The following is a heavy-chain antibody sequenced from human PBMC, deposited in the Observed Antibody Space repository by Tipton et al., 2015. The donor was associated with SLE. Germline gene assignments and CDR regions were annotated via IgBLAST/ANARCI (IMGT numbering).Heavy chain of an antibody. CDR1: GSSISSSSYY. CDR2: VYDSEST. CDR3: ARTPRYYDMLTSYYMPPDY. D-gene: IGHD3-9*01. V-gene: IGHV4-39*07. J-gene: IGHJ4*02. Sequence: TLSLTCTVSGSSISSSSYYWGWIRQPPGKGLEWIGTVYDSESTYYNPSLKSRVTISVDTSKNQFSLKLSSVTAADTAVYYCARTPRYYDMLTSYYMPPDYWGQGTRVTVSS.